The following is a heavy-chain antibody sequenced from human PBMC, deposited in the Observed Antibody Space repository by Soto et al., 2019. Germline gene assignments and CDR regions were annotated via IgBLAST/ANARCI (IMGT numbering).Heavy chain of an antibody. D-gene: IGHD3-22*01. CDR2: ISAYNGNT. V-gene: IGHV1-18*04. J-gene: IGHJ3*02. CDR3: ARDLITMIVVGSDAFDI. CDR1: GYTFTSYG. Sequence: QVQLVQSGAEVKKPGASVKVSCKASGYTFTSYGISWVRQAPGQGLEWMGWISAYNGNTNYAQKLQGRVTMTTDTSTSTAYMELRSLRSDDTAVYYCARDLITMIVVGSDAFDIWGQGTMVTVSS.